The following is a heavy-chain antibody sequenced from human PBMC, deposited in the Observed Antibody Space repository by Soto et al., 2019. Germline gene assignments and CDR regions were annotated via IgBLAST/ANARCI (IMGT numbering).Heavy chain of an antibody. V-gene: IGHV1-24*01. J-gene: IGHJ6*02. CDR2: FDPEDGET. CDR1: GYTLTELS. D-gene: IGHD6-6*01. CDR3: ATDRLYSSSSHYYYYGMDV. Sequence: ASVKVSCKVSGYTLTELSMHWVRQAPGKGLEWMGGFDPEDGETIYAQKFQGRVTMTEDTSTDTAYMELSSLRSEDTAVYYCATDRLYSSSSHYYYYGMDVWGQGTTVTVSS.